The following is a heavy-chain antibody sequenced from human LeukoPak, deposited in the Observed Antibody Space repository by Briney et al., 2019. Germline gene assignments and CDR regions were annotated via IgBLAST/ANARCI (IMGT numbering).Heavy chain of an antibody. CDR2: IYSGGST. J-gene: IGHJ5*02. CDR1: GFTVSSNY. V-gene: IGHV3-53*01. Sequence: SGGSLRLSCAASGFTVSSNYMSWVRQAPGKGLEWVSVIYSGGSTYYADSAKGRFTISRDNSKNTLYLQMNSLRAEDTAVYYCASSYSSGWYLFDPWGQGTLVTVSS. CDR3: ASSYSSGWYLFDP. D-gene: IGHD6-19*01.